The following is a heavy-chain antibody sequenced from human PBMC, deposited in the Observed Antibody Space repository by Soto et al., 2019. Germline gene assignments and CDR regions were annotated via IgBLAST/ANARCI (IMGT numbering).Heavy chain of an antibody. J-gene: IGHJ5*02. CDR1: GGYISSYY. V-gene: IGHV4-59*01. D-gene: IGHD3-10*01. CDR2: IYYSGST. Sequence: SVTLSLSCSVSGGYISSYYGSWIRQHPGKGLEWIGYIYYSGSTNYNPSLKSRVTISVDTSKNQFSLKLSSVTAADTAVYYCARGGRSSMVRVTRGWFDPWGQGTLVTVSS. CDR3: ARGGRSSMVRVTRGWFDP.